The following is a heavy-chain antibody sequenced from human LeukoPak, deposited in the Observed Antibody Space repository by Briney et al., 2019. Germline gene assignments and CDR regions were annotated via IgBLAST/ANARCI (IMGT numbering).Heavy chain of an antibody. CDR3: ARASYYDSSGYYSMYYFDY. CDR1: GYTYTSYG. J-gene: IGHJ4*02. V-gene: IGHV1-18*01. Sequence: ASVKVSCKASGYTYTSYGISWARQAPGQGLEWMGWISAYNGNTNYAQKLQGRVTMTTDTSTSTAYMELRSLRSDDTAVYYCARASYYDSSGYYSMYYFDYWGQGTLVTVSS. CDR2: ISAYNGNT. D-gene: IGHD3-22*01.